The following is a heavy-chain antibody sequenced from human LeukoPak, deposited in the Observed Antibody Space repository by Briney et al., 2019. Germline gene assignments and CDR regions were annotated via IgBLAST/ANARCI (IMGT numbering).Heavy chain of an antibody. CDR1: GYSISSGYY. J-gene: IGHJ2*01. V-gene: IGHV4-38-2*02. D-gene: IGHD5-24*01. Sequence: SETLSLTCTVSGYSISSGYYWGWIRPPPGKGLEWIGSIYHSGSTLYNPSLKSRVTISVDTSKNQFSLKLSSVTAAETAVYYCARGLRGGYNPYWYFDLWGRGTLVTVSS. CDR3: ARGLRGGYNPYWYFDL. CDR2: IYHSGST.